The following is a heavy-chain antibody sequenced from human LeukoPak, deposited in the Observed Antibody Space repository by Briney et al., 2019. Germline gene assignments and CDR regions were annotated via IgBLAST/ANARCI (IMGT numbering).Heavy chain of an antibody. CDR3: ARSSYSSSSSV. D-gene: IGHD6-6*01. CDR1: GFTFSGFW. Sequence: GGSLRLSCAVSGFTFSGFWMGWSRQAPGKGLEWVASINSDGSEGYYADVVKGRFTFSRDNAKNSLYLQINSLRAEDTAVYYCARSSYSSSSSVWGQGTMVTVSS. V-gene: IGHV3-7*03. CDR2: INSDGSEG. J-gene: IGHJ3*01.